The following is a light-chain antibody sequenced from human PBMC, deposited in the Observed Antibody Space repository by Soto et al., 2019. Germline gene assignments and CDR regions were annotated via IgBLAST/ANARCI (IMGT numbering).Light chain of an antibody. CDR3: QKYNDWPPLT. CDR1: QSVTTN. CDR2: GAF. J-gene: IGKJ4*01. V-gene: IGKV3-15*01. Sequence: EIVMTQSPATLSVSPGERATLSCRASQSVTTNLAWYPQKPGQAPRLLIYGAFTRATGIPARFSGSGSGTEFTLTSPSLQSEDFAVYYCQKYNDWPPLTFGGGTKVEI.